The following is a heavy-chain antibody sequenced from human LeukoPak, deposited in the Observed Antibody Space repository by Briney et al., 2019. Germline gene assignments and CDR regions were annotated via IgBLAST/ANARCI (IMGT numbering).Heavy chain of an antibody. CDR1: GGSINSGTYY. Sequence: SETLSLTCTVSGGSINSGTYYWSWIRQPAGQGLEWIGRMYTSGSTNYNPSLESRVTISVDTSKNQFSLKLSPVTAADTAVYYCARGEKGSSSGSINYWGQGTLVTVSS. CDR3: ARGEKGSSSGSINY. D-gene: IGHD6-6*01. V-gene: IGHV4-61*02. J-gene: IGHJ4*02. CDR2: MYTSGST.